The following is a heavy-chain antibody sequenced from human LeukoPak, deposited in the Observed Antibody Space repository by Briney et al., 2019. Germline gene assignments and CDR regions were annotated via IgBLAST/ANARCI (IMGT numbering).Heavy chain of an antibody. D-gene: IGHD2-2*01. V-gene: IGHV1-2*02. CDR3: ARVKIGYCSSTSCHPHYYYYYYMDV. Sequence: ASVKVSCKASGYTFTGYYMHWVRQAPGQGLEWMGWINPNSGGTNYAQKFQGRVTMTRDTSINTAYMELSRLRSDDTAVYYCARVKIGYCSSTSCHPHYYYYYYMDVWGKGTTVTVSS. CDR1: GYTFTGYY. J-gene: IGHJ6*03. CDR2: INPNSGGT.